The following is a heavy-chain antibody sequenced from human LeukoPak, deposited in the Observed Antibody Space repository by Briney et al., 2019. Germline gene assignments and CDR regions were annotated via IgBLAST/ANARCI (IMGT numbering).Heavy chain of an antibody. D-gene: IGHD1-26*01. Sequence: GRSLRLSCAASGFTFDDYAMHWVRQAPGKGLEWVSGISWNSGSIGYADSVKGRFTISRDNAKNSLYLQMNSLRAEDTAVYYCASGYEGATTWFDYWGQGTLVTVSS. J-gene: IGHJ4*02. CDR2: ISWNSGSI. V-gene: IGHV3-9*01. CDR1: GFTFDDYA. CDR3: ASGYEGATTWFDY.